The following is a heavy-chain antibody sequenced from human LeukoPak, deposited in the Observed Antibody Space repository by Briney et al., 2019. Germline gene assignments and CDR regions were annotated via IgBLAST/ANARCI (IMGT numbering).Heavy chain of an antibody. V-gene: IGHV3-21*01. CDR3: ARDSSGDDFWSGYYSPHDY. Sequence: PGGSLRLSCAASGFTFSSYSMNWVRQAPGKGLEWVSSISSSSSYIYYADSVKGRFTISRDNAKNSLYLQMNSLRAEDTVVYYCARDSSGDDFWSGYYSPHDYWGQGTLVTVPS. J-gene: IGHJ4*02. CDR1: GFTFSSYS. CDR2: ISSSSSYI. D-gene: IGHD3-3*01.